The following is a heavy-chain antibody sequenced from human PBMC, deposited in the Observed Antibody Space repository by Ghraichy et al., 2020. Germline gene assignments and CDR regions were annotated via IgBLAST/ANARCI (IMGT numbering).Heavy chain of an antibody. CDR3: ARNYGDSWYFDL. V-gene: IGHV3-74*01. CDR1: GFTFSSYW. D-gene: IGHD4-17*01. CDR2: INSDGSST. Sequence: GESLNISCAASGFTFSSYWMHWVRQAPGKGLVWVSRINSDGSSTTYADSVKGRFTISRDNAKNTLYLQMNSLRAEDTAVYYCARNYGDSWYFDLWGRGTLVTVSS. J-gene: IGHJ2*01.